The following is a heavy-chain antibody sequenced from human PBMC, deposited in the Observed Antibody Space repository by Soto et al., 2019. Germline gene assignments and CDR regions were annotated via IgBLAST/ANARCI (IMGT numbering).Heavy chain of an antibody. V-gene: IGHV3-33*01. Sequence: RLSCTASGFFLSDYGMHWVRQAPGKGLEWVAATSYDFSSEYYSDSVKDRFTTSRDNSKNTLYLHMNRLRVEDKGLYHCARGGGLNKLLSGSDHWGQGTLVTAPQ. CDR3: ARGGGLNKLLSGSDH. CDR1: GFFLSDYG. J-gene: IGHJ4*02. CDR2: TSYDFSSE. D-gene: IGHD2-2*01.